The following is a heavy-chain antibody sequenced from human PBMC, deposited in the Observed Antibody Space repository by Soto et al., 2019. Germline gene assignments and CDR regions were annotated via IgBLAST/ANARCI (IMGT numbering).Heavy chain of an antibody. V-gene: IGHV4-39*01. CDR2: IYYSGST. CDR1: GGSISSSSYY. CDR3: ARHGMGAARSTGFDY. D-gene: IGHD2-2*01. J-gene: IGHJ4*02. Sequence: PSETLSLTCTVSGGSISSSSYYWGWIRQPPGKGLEWIGSIYYSGSTYYNPSLKSRVTISVDTSMNQFSLKLSSVTAADTAVYYCARHGMGAARSTGFDYWGQGTLVTVSS.